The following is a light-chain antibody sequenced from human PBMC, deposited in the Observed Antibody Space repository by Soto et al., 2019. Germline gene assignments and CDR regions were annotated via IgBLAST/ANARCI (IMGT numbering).Light chain of an antibody. CDR1: SSDVGSYNL. J-gene: IGLJ1*01. Sequence: QSVLTQPASVSGSPGQSITISCTGTSSDVGSYNLVSWYQQHPGKAPKLIIYEDSKRPSGVSNRFSGSKSGNTASLTISGLQIEDEADYYCGSYADSSTYVFGTGTKVTVL. CDR2: EDS. V-gene: IGLV2-23*01. CDR3: GSYADSSTYV.